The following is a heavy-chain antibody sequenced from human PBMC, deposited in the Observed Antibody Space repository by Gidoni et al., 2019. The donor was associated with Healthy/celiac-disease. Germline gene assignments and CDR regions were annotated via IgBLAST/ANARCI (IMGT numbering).Heavy chain of an antibody. CDR3: ARVKVQTDIVVVPAAPDV. CDR2: ISSSSSYT. V-gene: IGHV3-11*06. D-gene: IGHD2-2*01. Sequence: QVQLVESGGGLVKPGGSLRLSCAAPAFTFTAYYISWIRQAPGKGLEWVSYISSSSSYTNYADSVKGRFTISRDNAKNSLYLQMNSLRAEDTAVYYCARVKVQTDIVVVPAAPDVWGKGTTVTVSS. CDR1: AFTFTAYY. J-gene: IGHJ6*04.